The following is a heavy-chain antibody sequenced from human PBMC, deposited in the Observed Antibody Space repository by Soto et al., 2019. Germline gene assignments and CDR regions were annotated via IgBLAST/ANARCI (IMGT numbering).Heavy chain of an antibody. D-gene: IGHD3-16*02. CDR1: GYNFATSW. J-gene: IGHJ4*02. CDR2: IFPADSDI. V-gene: IGHV5-51*01. CDR3: ATYHDSDWETYRFRH. Sequence: GESLKISCKGSGYNFATSWIGWVRQMPGKGLEWMGIIFPADSDIRYSPSLQGQVTISADKSISTAYLQWSSLKASDTAMYYCATYHDSDWETYRFRHWGQGTLVTVSS.